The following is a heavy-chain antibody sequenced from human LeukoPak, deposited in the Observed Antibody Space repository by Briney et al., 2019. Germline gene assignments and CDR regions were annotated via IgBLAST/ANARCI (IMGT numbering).Heavy chain of an antibody. CDR3: AKGPVWDEAVAGYFDY. V-gene: IGHV3-30*02. CDR1: GFTFSSYG. J-gene: IGHJ4*02. Sequence: PGGSLRLSCAASGFTFSSYGMHWVRQAPGKGLEWVAFIRYDGSNKYYADSVKGRFTISRDNSKNTLYLQMNSLRAEDTAVYYCAKGPVWDEAVAGYFDYWGQGTLVTVSS. D-gene: IGHD6-19*01. CDR2: IRYDGSNK.